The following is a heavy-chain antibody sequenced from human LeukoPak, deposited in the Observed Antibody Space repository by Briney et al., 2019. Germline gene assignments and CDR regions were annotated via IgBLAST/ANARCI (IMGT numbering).Heavy chain of an antibody. Sequence: SETLSLTCTVSGGSISSYYWSWVRQPPGKGLEWVGYIYYSGSTNYSPSLKSRVTISVDTSKNQFSLKLSSVTAADTAVYYCARDPGITIFGVVTPNGWFDPWGQGTLVTVSS. J-gene: IGHJ5*02. CDR1: GGSISSYY. D-gene: IGHD3-3*01. V-gene: IGHV4-59*01. CDR3: ARDPGITIFGVVTPNGWFDP. CDR2: IYYSGST.